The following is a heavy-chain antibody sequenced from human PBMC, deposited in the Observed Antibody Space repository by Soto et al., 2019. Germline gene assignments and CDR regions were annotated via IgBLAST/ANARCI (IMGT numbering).Heavy chain of an antibody. V-gene: IGHV4-39*07. D-gene: IGHD2-15*01. CDR1: GGSISSSSYY. J-gene: IGHJ5*02. CDR3: ARDLKEYCSDGKCNWFDP. CDR2: IYYSGST. Sequence: SETLSLTCTVSGGSISSSSYYWGWIRQPPGKGLEWIGSIYYSGSTYYNPSLKSRVTISFDTSKNEFSLQLRSATAADAAVYYCARDLKEYCSDGKCNWFDPWGQGTLVTVSS.